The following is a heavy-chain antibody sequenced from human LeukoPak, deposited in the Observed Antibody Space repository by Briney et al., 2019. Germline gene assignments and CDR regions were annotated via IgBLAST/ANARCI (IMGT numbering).Heavy chain of an antibody. V-gene: IGHV3-23*01. CDR1: GFTFNNYA. CDR2: IFGSGGSA. CDR3: GKTTVGYSSGRYPGWPVDC. Sequence: PGGSLRLSCAASGFTFNNYAMYWVRQAPGKGLGWVAGIFGSGGSAHYADSVKGRFTIFGDNSKDTVYLQMNSLRAEDTAVYYCGKTTVGYSSGRYPGWPVDCWGQGTLVTVSS. J-gene: IGHJ4*02. D-gene: IGHD6-19*01.